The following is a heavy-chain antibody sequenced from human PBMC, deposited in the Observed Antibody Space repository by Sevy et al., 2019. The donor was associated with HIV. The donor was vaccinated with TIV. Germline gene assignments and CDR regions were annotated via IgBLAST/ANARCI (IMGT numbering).Heavy chain of an antibody. Sequence: SETLSLTCTVSGGSISSSSYYWGWIRQPPGKGLEWIGSIYYSGSTYYNPSLKSRVTISVDTSKNQFSLKLGSVTAADTAVYYCARLSPRYSGSYNNWFDPWGQGTLVTVSS. CDR2: IYYSGST. CDR1: GGSISSSSYY. CDR3: ARLSPRYSGSYNNWFDP. J-gene: IGHJ5*02. D-gene: IGHD1-26*01. V-gene: IGHV4-39*01.